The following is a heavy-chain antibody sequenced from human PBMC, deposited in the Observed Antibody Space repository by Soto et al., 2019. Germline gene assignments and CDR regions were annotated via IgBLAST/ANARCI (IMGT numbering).Heavy chain of an antibody. V-gene: IGHV4-59*01. Sequence: PSETLSLTCTVSGGSISSYYWSWIRQPPGKGLEWIGYIYYSGSTNYNPSLKSRVTISVDTSKNQFSLKQSSVTAADTAVYYCARDKSAARRYYSYWLDGWGQGTTVNVAS. D-gene: IGHD6-6*01. CDR3: ARDKSAARRYYSYWLDG. J-gene: IGHJ6*01. CDR1: GGSISSYY. CDR2: IYYSGST.